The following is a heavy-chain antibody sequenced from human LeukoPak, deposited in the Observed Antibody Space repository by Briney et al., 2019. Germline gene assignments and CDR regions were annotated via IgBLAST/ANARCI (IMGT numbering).Heavy chain of an antibody. CDR3: ARGPIAAFNWFDP. D-gene: IGHD6-13*01. CDR2: ISSSSSTI. CDR1: GFTFSSYS. J-gene: IGHJ5*02. Sequence: GGSLRLSCAASGFTFSSYSMNWVRQAPGKGLEWVSYISSSSSTIYYADSVKGRFTISRDNAKNSLYLQMNSLRAEDTAVYYCARGPIAAFNWFDPWGQGTLVTVSS. V-gene: IGHV3-48*01.